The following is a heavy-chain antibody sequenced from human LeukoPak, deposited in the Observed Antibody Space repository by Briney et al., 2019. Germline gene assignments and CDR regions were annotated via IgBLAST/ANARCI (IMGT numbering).Heavy chain of an antibody. CDR2: ITSSGSTI. CDR1: GFSFSSYE. J-gene: IGHJ5*02. CDR3: ARVVRHWFDP. V-gene: IGHV3-48*03. Sequence: GGSLRLSRAASGFSFSSYEMNWVRQAPGKGLEWVSYITSSGSTIYYADSVKGRFTISRDNAKNSLDLQMNSLRAEDTAVYYCARVVRHWFDPWGQGTLVTVSS.